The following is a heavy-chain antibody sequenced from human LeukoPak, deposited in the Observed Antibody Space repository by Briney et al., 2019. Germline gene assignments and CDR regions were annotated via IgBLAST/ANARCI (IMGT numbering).Heavy chain of an antibody. V-gene: IGHV4-34*01. CDR3: ARTGSYYYYYMDV. J-gene: IGHJ6*03. CDR1: GGSFSGYY. Sequence: SETLSLTCAVYGGSFSGYYWSWIRQPPGKGLEWIGEINHSGSTNYNPSLKSRVTISVDTSKNQFSLKLSSVTAADTAAYYCARTGSYYYYYMDVWGKGTTVTVSS. CDR2: INHSGST. D-gene: IGHD3-10*01.